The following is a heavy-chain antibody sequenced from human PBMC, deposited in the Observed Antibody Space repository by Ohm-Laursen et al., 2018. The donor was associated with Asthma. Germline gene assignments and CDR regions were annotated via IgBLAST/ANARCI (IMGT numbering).Heavy chain of an antibody. CDR3: AKSPYYYDSSGYYRAAFDI. J-gene: IGHJ3*02. CDR1: GFTFSSYG. Sequence: SLRLSCAASGFTFSSYGMHWVRQAPGKGLEWVAAISYDRSNKYYADSVKGRFTISRDNSKNTLYLQMNSLRAEDTAVYYCAKSPYYYDSSGYYRAAFDIWGQGTMVTVSS. D-gene: IGHD3-22*01. CDR2: ISYDRSNK. V-gene: IGHV3-30*18.